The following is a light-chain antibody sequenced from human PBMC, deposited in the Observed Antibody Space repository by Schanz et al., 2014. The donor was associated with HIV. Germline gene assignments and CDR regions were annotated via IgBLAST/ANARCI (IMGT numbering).Light chain of an antibody. CDR1: SSNIGSNY. CDR3: LSYDSSLSGPYV. J-gene: IGLJ1*01. V-gene: IGLV1-47*01. CDR2: MDN. Sequence: QSVLTQPPSASGTPGQRVTISCSGSSSNIGSNYVYWYLQVPGTAPKILIYMDNQRPSGVPDRFSGSKSGDTASLTIFGLQAEDEADYYCLSYDSSLSGPYVFGTGTKLTVL.